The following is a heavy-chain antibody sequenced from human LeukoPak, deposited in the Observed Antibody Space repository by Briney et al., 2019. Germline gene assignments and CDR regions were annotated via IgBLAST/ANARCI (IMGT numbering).Heavy chain of an antibody. D-gene: IGHD3-16*02. CDR3: ARDPTFGGVIADDY. V-gene: IGHV3-21*01. CDR2: ISSSSSYI. CDR1: GFTFSSHS. J-gene: IGHJ4*02. Sequence: GGSLRLSCAASGFTFSSHSMNWVRQAPGKGLEWVSSISSSSSYIYYADSVKGRFTISRDNAKNSLYLQMNSLRAEDTAVYYCARDPTFGGVIADDYWGQGTLVTVSS.